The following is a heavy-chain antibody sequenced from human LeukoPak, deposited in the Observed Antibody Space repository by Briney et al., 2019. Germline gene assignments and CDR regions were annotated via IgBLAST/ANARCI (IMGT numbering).Heavy chain of an antibody. CDR3: ASVWRALGYTIDY. CDR2: IWYDGSNK. CDR1: GITFRNYG. D-gene: IGHD5-18*01. Sequence: GGSLRLSRAASGITFRNYGMHWVRQAPGKGLEWVAIIWYDGSNKYYADSVKGRFTISRDNSENTLYLQMNSLRVEDTAVYYCASVWRALGYTIDYWGQGTQVAISS. V-gene: IGHV3-33*01. J-gene: IGHJ4*02.